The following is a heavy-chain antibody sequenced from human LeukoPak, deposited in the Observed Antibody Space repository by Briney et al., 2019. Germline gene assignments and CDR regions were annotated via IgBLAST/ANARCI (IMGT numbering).Heavy chain of an antibody. D-gene: IGHD6-19*01. J-gene: IGHJ6*02. V-gene: IGHV1-69*01. Sequence: SVKVSCKASGGTFSSYAISWVRQAPGRGLEWMGGIIPIFGTANYAQKFQGRVTITADESTSTAYMELSSLRSEDTAVYYCARGAGDYYYYGMDVWGQGTTVTVPS. CDR3: ARGAGDYYYYGMDV. CDR2: IIPIFGTA. CDR1: GGTFSSYA.